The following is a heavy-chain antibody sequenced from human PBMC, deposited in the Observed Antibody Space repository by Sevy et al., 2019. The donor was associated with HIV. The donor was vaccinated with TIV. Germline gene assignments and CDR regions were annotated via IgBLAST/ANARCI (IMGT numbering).Heavy chain of an antibody. V-gene: IGHV3-72*01. CDR2: IRNRPNSYTT. J-gene: IGHJ4*02. CDR1: GFTFSDHY. Sequence: GGSLRLSCAASGFTFSDHYVDWVRQAPGKGLEWVGRIRNRPNSYTTEYAASVKGRFTISRDDSRNSVYLQMNNLRPEDTAVYYCTREGCTKPHDYWGQGTLVTISS. D-gene: IGHD2-8*01. CDR3: TREGCTKPHDY.